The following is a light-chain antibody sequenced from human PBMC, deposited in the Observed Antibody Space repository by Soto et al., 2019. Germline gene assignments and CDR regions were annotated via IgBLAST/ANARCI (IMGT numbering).Light chain of an antibody. CDR2: EVS. CDR3: RSYTRSDTLV. J-gene: IGLJ2*01. V-gene: IGLV2-14*01. Sequence: QSALTQPASVSGSPGQSITISCTGTSSDVGGYNYVSWYQQHPGKAPKVMIHEVSNRPSGVSDRFSGSKSGYMASLTISGLQDEDEDDYYCRSYTRSDTLVFGGGTKLTVL. CDR1: SSDVGGYNY.